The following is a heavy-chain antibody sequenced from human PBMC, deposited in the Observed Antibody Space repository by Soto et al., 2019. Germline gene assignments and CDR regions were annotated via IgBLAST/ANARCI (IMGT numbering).Heavy chain of an antibody. CDR3: ASQTPGYSSSWYGFVVNYYYMDV. Sequence: GGSLRLSCAASGFTFSSYSMNWVRQAPGKGLEWVSYISSSSSTIYYADSVKGRFTISRDNAKNSLYLQMNSLRAEDTAVYYCASQTPGYSSSWYGFVVNYYYMDVWGKGTTVTVSS. V-gene: IGHV3-48*01. J-gene: IGHJ6*03. CDR1: GFTFSSYS. CDR2: ISSSSSTI. D-gene: IGHD6-13*01.